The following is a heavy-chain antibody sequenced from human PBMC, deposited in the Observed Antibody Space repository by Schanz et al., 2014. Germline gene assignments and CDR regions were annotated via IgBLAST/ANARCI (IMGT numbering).Heavy chain of an antibody. Sequence: QLHLQESGPGLVKPSETLSLTCTVSGGSISSGGYYWSWIRQPPGKGLEWIGYIYDGGSTYYNPSLKSRVTISVDTSKNQFSLRLSSVTAADTAVYYCARARSWPDYWGQGTLVTVSS. J-gene: IGHJ4*02. D-gene: IGHD6-13*01. CDR3: ARARSWPDY. V-gene: IGHV4-31*03. CDR1: GGSISSGGYY. CDR2: IYDGGST.